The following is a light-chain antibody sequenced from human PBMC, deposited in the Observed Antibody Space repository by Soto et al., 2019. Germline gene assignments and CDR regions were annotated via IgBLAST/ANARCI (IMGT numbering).Light chain of an antibody. Sequence: QSVLTQSPSASGTPGQRVTISCSGSSSNIGSNTVNWYEQLPGTAPQLLIYSNDQRPSGVPDRFSGSKSGTSASLAISGLRSEDEADYYCATWDDSLNAWVFGGGTKLTVL. CDR1: SSNIGSNT. CDR3: ATWDDSLNAWV. V-gene: IGLV1-44*01. CDR2: SND. J-gene: IGLJ3*02.